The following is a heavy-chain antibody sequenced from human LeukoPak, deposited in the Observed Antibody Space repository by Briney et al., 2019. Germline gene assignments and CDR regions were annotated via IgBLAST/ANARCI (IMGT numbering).Heavy chain of an antibody. CDR2: ISSNGGST. Sequence: GGSLRLSCAASGFTFSSYAMHWVRQAPGKGLEYVSAISSNGGSTYYANSVKGRFTISRDNSKNTLYLQMGSLRAADMAVYYCARGGLRLGELSTNPFYYFDYWGQGTLVTVSS. V-gene: IGHV3-64*01. D-gene: IGHD3-16*02. CDR3: ARGGLRLGELSTNPFYYFDY. CDR1: GFTFSSYA. J-gene: IGHJ4*02.